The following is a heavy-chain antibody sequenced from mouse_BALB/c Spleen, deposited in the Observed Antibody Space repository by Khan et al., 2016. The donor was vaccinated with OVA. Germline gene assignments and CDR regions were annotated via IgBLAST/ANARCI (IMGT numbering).Heavy chain of an antibody. D-gene: IGHD2-1*01. CDR2: ICRGGST. CDR3: DRTYFSYGNYRDYYTMDD. J-gene: IGHJ4*01. Sequence: VELVESGPGLVQPSQSLSITCTVSGFSLPSYGVPWVRQSPGKGLEWLGVICRGGSTDYNSAFISRLTIRKDNSKSQVFFKINSVQANDTAIYYCDRTYFSYGNYRDYYTMDDWGQGTSVTVSS. V-gene: IGHV2-2*02. CDR1: GFSLPSYG.